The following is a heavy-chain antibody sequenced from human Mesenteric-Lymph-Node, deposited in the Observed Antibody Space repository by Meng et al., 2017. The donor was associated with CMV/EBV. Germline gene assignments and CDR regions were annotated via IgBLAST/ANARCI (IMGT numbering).Heavy chain of an antibody. CDR1: GFTFSSYY. J-gene: IGHJ6*02. CDR3: ARDGYDFWSGYSTSYYYGLDV. CDR2: ITTSSYI. Sequence: GGSLRLSCAASGFTFSSYYMNWVRQAPGKGLEWVSFITTSSYIYYADSVKGLFTISRDNTKNPLYLQMNGLRAEDTAVYYCARDGYDFWSGYSTSYYYGLDVWGQGTTVTVSS. V-gene: IGHV3-21*01. D-gene: IGHD3-3*01.